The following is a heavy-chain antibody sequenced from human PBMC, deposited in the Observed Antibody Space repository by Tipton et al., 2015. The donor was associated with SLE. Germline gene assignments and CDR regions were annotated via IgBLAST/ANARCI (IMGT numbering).Heavy chain of an antibody. CDR2: VNHSGST. V-gene: IGHV4-34*01. CDR3: ARHGSRYTSSYYADY. CDR1: DGSFSAHY. Sequence: LRLSCTVYDGSFSAHYWSWIRQPPGKGLEWIGEVNHSGSTNYNTSLKSRVTISVDTSKNQFSLKLTSVTAADTAVYYCARHGSRYTSSYYADYWGQGTLVTVSS. J-gene: IGHJ4*02. D-gene: IGHD6-13*01.